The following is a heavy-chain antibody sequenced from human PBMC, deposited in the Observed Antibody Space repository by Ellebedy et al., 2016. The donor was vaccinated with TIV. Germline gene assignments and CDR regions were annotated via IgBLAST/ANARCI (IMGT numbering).Heavy chain of an antibody. CDR3: ARGWSTPDS. J-gene: IGHJ4*02. Sequence: PGGSLRLSCEGSGFTVSSNYMSWVRQPPGKGLEWVSSIRSTGSDQYYAESARGRFTISRDNAQNSLFLQMNSLRAEDTAVYYCARGWSTPDSWGQGTLVIVSS. D-gene: IGHD2-15*01. V-gene: IGHV3-21*01. CDR1: GFTVSSNY. CDR2: IRSTGSDQ.